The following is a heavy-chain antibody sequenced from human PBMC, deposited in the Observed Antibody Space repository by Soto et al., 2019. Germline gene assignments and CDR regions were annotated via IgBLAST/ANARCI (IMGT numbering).Heavy chain of an antibody. J-gene: IGHJ4*02. V-gene: IGHV4-39*01. CDR3: ARRYGASFDY. D-gene: IGHD4-17*01. CDR1: GGSISSSSYY. CDR2: IFYSGST. Sequence: SETLSLTCTVSGGSISSSSYYWGWIRQPPGKGLEWIGSIFYSGSTYYNPSLNSRVTISVDTSKNQFSLKLSSVTAADTAVYYCARRYGASFDYWGQGTLVTVSS.